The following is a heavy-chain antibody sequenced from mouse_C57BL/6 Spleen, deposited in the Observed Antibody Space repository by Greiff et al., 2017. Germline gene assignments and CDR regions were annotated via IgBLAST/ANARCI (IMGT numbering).Heavy chain of an antibody. Sequence: EVQRVESEGGLVQPGSSMKLSCTASGFTFSDYYMAWVRQVPEKGLEWVANINYDGSSTYYLDSLKSRFIISRDNAKNILYLQMSSLKSEDTATYYCARLYGYGAGFAYWGQGTLVTVSA. CDR2: INYDGSST. CDR1: GFTFSDYY. J-gene: IGHJ3*01. CDR3: ARLYGYGAGFAY. V-gene: IGHV5-16*01. D-gene: IGHD2-2*01.